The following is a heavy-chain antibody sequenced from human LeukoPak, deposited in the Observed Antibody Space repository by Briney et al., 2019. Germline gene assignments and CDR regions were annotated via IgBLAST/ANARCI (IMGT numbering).Heavy chain of an antibody. CDR1: GFTFSTYS. D-gene: IGHD5-12*01. J-gene: IGHJ4*02. CDR2: ICSSSTYI. Sequence: GGSLRLSCAASGFTFSTYSMNWVRQAPGKGLEWVSSICSSSTYIYYADSVRGRFTISGDNAKNSLYLQMNSLRAEDTAVYYCARQGYDFSFDYWGQGTLVTVSS. CDR3: ARQGYDFSFDY. V-gene: IGHV3-21*01.